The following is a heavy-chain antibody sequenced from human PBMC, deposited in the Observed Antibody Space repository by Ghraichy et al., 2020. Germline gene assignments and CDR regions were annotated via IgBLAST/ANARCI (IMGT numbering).Heavy chain of an antibody. CDR1: GYNFINYG. V-gene: IGHV1-18*01. Sequence: SVKVSCKASGYNFINYGFSWVRQAPGRGLEWMGWISADNYRTDYAQRFQDRLTMTTDKSTATGHLELRSLTSDDTAVYYCARSVASRHWFDPWGQGTLVTVSS. J-gene: IGHJ5*02. CDR2: ISADNYRT. CDR3: ARSVASRHWFDP. D-gene: IGHD6-6*01.